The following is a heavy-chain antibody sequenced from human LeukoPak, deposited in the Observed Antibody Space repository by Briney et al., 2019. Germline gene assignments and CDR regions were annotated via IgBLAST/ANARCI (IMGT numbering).Heavy chain of an antibody. J-gene: IGHJ4*02. V-gene: IGHV4-39*01. CDR3: ARQSGVGWLQERYHFDY. CDR2: IYYSGST. Sequence: SETLSLTCTVSGGSISSSSYYWGWIRQPPGKGLELIGNIYYSGSTYYNPSLKSRVTISVDTSKNQFSLKLNSVTAADTAVYYCARQSGVGWLQERYHFDYWGQGILVTVSS. CDR1: GGSISSSSYY. D-gene: IGHD5-24*01.